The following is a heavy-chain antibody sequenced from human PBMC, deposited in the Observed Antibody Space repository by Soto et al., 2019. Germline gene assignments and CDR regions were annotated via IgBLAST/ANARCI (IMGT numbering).Heavy chain of an antibody. V-gene: IGHV4-31*03. CDR2: IYYSGST. D-gene: IGHD5-12*01. Sequence: QVQLQESGPGLVKPSQTLSLTCTVSGGSISSGGYYWSWIRQHPGKGLEWIGYIYYSGSTYYNPSLRGRVTITVDTSKNQFSLKLSSVTAADAAVYYCARDRGGYSPGSFDYWGQGTLVTVSS. J-gene: IGHJ4*02. CDR1: GGSISSGGYY. CDR3: ARDRGGYSPGSFDY.